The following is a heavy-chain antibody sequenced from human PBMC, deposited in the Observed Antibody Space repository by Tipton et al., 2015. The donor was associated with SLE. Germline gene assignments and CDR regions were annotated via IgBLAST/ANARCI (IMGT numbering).Heavy chain of an antibody. CDR1: GDSISSFY. CDR2: IYSSGST. J-gene: IGHJ5*02. D-gene: IGHD4-17*01. CDR3: ARHVTTVTTNWFDP. Sequence: TLSLTCTSSGDSISSFYWSWIRQPPGKGLEWIGHIYSSGSTNYNPSLKSRATISVDTSKNQFSLKLSSVTAADTAVYYCARHVTTVTTNWFDPWGQGTLVTVSS. V-gene: IGHV4-59*08.